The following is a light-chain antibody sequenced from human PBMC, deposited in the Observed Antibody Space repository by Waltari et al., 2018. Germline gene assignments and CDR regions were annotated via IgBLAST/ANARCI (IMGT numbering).Light chain of an antibody. Sequence: EIVLTQSPLSLPAPPGEPATISCRSSQSLLYINGYNYLDCYVQKPGQSPQLLIYLASKRASGVPDRFSGSGSGTDDTLKISRVEAEDVGVYYCMQVFPTLFPTFGPGTKVDIK. CDR2: LAS. CDR3: MQVFPTLFPT. J-gene: IGKJ3*01. V-gene: IGKV2-28*01. CDR1: QSLLYINGYNY.